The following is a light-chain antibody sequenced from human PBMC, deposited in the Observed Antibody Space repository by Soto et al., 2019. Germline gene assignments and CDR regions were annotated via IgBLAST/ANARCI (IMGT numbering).Light chain of an antibody. J-gene: IGLJ2*01. Sequence: QSVLTQPASVSGSPGQSITISCTGTSSDVGVYNYVSWYQQHPGKAPKFMIYDVSNRPSGVSNRFSGSKSGNTASLTISGLQAEDEADYYCSSYTRSSTLVFGGGTKLTVL. CDR2: DVS. CDR1: SSDVGVYNY. V-gene: IGLV2-14*01. CDR3: SSYTRSSTLV.